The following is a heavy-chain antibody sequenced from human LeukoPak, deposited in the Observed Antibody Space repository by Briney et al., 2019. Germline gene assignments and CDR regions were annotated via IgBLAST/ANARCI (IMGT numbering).Heavy chain of an antibody. CDR1: GGSISSYY. V-gene: IGHV4-59*08. CDR2: IYYSGST. Sequence: SETLSLTCTVSGGSISSYYWSWIRQPPGKGLEWIGYIYYSGSTNYNPSLKSQVTISVDTSKNQFSLKLSSVTAADTAVYYCARHPGGVVGASFYYGMDVWGQGTTVTVSS. D-gene: IGHD2-15*01. CDR3: ARHPGGVVGASFYYGMDV. J-gene: IGHJ6*02.